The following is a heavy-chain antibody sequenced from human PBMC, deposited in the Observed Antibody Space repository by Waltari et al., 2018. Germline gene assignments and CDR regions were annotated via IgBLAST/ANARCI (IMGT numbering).Heavy chain of an antibody. CDR3: GRDLSGSRDY. CDR1: GHPFSDYW. J-gene: IGHJ4*02. D-gene: IGHD1-26*01. CDR2: TNEDGRTT. V-gene: IGHV3-74*01. Sequence: DGQRVESGGGFFRPGGPLALSWQASGHPFSDYWRHWVRQAPGKGLEWVSRTNEDGRTTSYADSVKGRFTISRDNARNTLFLQMNSLRADDSAVYFCGRDLSGSRDYWGQGTLVTVSS.